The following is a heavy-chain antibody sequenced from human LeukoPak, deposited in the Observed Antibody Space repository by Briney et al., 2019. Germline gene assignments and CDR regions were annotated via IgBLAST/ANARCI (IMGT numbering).Heavy chain of an antibody. CDR2: IYGGGST. CDR3: AKDRGPYVAIDSNWFDP. CDR1: GFIVNNNY. J-gene: IGHJ5*02. V-gene: IGHV3-53*01. Sequence: PGGSLRLSCAASGFIVNNNYMTWVRQAPGKGLEWVSIIYGGGSTYYADSVKGRFTLSRDNSKGTLYLQMFSLRAEDTAVYYCAKDRGPYVAIDSNWFDPWGQGTLVTVSS. D-gene: IGHD2-21*01.